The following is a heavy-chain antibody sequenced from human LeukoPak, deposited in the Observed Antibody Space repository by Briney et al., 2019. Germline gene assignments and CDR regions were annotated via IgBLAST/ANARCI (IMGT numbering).Heavy chain of an antibody. D-gene: IGHD4-11*01. CDR3: ARGPFPPTTVTTSYYYMDV. J-gene: IGHJ6*03. V-gene: IGHV3-21*01. CDR2: ISSTSSYI. CDR1: GFTFSGYS. Sequence: PGGSLRLSCAASGFTFSGYSMNWVRQAPGKGLEWVSSISSTSSYIYYADSVKGRFTISRDNAKNSLYLQMNSLRAEDTAVYYCARGPFPPTTVTTSYYYMDVWGKGTTVSVSS.